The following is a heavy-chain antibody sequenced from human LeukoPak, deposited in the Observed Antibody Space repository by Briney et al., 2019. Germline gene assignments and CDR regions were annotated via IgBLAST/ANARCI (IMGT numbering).Heavy chain of an antibody. CDR2: ISGSGGST. CDR1: GFTFSSYA. V-gene: IGHV3-23*01. D-gene: IGHD6-19*01. J-gene: IGHJ4*02. CDR3: AKDYSGYSSGWSDY. Sequence: GGSLRLSCAASGFTFSSYAMSWVRQAPGKGLEWVSAISGSGGSTYYADSVKGRFTISRDNSKNTLYLQMNSLRAEDTAVYCCAKDYSGYSSGWSDYWGQGTLVTVSS.